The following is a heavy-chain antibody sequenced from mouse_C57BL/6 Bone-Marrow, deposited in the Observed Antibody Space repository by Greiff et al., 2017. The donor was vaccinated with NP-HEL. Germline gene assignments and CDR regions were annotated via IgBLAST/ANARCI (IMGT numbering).Heavy chain of an antibody. CDR1: GYSITSGYY. CDR2: ISYDGSN. V-gene: IGHV3-6*01. J-gene: IGHJ2*01. D-gene: IGHD3-2*02. Sequence: EVQLVESGPGLVKPSQSLSLTCSVTGYSITSGYYWNWIRQFPGNKLEWMGYISYDGSNNYNPSLKNRISITRDTSKNQFFLKLNSVTTEDTATYYCARADSSGYRFDYWGQGTTLTVSS. CDR3: ARADSSGYRFDY.